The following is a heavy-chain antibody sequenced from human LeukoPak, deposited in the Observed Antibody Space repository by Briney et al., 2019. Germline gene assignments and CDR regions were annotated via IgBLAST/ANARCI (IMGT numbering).Heavy chain of an antibody. V-gene: IGHV4-59*01. J-gene: IGHJ4*02. CDR3: ARGGIQLWLYVLDY. CDR2: IYYSGST. Sequence: PSETLSLICTVSGGSISSYYWSWIRQPPGKGLEWIGYIYYSGSTNYNPSLKSRVTISVDTSKNQFPLKLSSVTAADTAVYYCARGGIQLWLYVLDYWGQGTLVTVSS. D-gene: IGHD5-18*01. CDR1: GGSISSYY.